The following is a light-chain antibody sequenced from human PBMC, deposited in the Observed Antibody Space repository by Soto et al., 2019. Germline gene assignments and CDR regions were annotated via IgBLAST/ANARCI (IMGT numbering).Light chain of an antibody. J-gene: IGKJ4*01. CDR1: QSVSSY. CDR2: EAS. CDR3: QQRSNWPLT. Sequence: DIVLTQSPATLSLSPGEIATLSCTASQSVSSYLAWYQQKPGQAPRLLIYEASNRATGIPARFSGSGSGTDFTLTISSLEPEDFAVYYCQQRSNWPLTFGGGTKLEIK. V-gene: IGKV3-11*01.